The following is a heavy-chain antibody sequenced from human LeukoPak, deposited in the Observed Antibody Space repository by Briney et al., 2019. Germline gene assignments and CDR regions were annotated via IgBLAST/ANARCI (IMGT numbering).Heavy chain of an antibody. CDR3: ARERQLWLY. Sequence: GGSLRLSCAASGFTFRNYWMTWVRQAPGKGLEWEANIKQDGSEKYYADSVKGRFTISRDIAKNSLYLQMNSLRAEDTAVYYCARERQLWLYWGQGTLVTVSS. CDR2: IKQDGSEK. J-gene: IGHJ4*02. V-gene: IGHV3-7*01. D-gene: IGHD5-18*01. CDR1: GFTFRNYW.